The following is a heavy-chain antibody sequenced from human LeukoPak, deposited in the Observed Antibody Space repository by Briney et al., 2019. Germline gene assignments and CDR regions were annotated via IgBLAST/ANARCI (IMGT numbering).Heavy chain of an antibody. V-gene: IGHV1-2*06. CDR2: INPNSGGT. D-gene: IGHD3-16*01. Sequence: ASVKVSCKASGYTFTGYYMHWVRQAPGQGLEWMGRINPNSGGTSYAQKFQGRVTMTRDTSISTAYMELSRLRSDDTAVYYCVMMGLLYGMDVWGQGTTVTVSS. J-gene: IGHJ6*02. CDR1: GYTFTGYY. CDR3: VMMGLLYGMDV.